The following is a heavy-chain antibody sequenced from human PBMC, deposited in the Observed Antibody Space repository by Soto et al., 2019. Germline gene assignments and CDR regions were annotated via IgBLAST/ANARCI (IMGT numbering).Heavy chain of an antibody. J-gene: IGHJ3*02. CDR2: INAGNGNT. CDR3: ARDNGYCSSTSCSDAFDI. Sequence: QVQLVQSGAEVKKPGASVKVSCKASGYTFTSYAMHWVRQAPGQRLEWMGWINAGNGNTKYSQKFQGRVTITRDTSASTAYRELSSLGSEDTAGYYCARDNGYCSSTSCSDAFDIWGQGTMVTVSS. D-gene: IGHD2-2*03. V-gene: IGHV1-3*01. CDR1: GYTFTSYA.